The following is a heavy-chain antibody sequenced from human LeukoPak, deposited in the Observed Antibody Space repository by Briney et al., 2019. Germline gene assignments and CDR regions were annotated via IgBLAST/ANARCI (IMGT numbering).Heavy chain of an antibody. Sequence: GGSLRLSCAASGFTFGTYTMNWVRQAPGKGMEWVSSISISSTYRYYADSVKGRFTMSRDNAKNSLFLQMNSLRAEDTAVYYCARDQPDTAFDYWGQGTLVTVSS. CDR2: ISISSTYR. V-gene: IGHV3-21*01. CDR3: ARDQPDTAFDY. D-gene: IGHD5-18*01. CDR1: GFTFGTYT. J-gene: IGHJ4*02.